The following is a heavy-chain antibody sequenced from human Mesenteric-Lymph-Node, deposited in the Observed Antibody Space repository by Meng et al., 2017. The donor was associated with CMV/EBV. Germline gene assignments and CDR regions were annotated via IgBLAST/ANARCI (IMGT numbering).Heavy chain of an antibody. Sequence: GESLKISCAASGFTFSNYWMNWVRQAPGKGLEWVANIKQDGSETYCVDSVKGRFTISRDNAKNSLYLQMNSLRAEDTAVYYCARVGTGGGDCYDYWGQGTLVTVSS. J-gene: IGHJ4*02. CDR3: ARVGTGGGDCYDY. CDR2: IKQDGSET. D-gene: IGHD2-21*01. V-gene: IGHV3-7*01. CDR1: GFTFSNYW.